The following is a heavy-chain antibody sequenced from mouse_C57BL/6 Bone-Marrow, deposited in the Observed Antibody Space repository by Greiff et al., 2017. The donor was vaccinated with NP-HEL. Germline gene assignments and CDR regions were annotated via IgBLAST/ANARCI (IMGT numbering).Heavy chain of an antibody. V-gene: IGHV1-81*01. CDR3: AREDDYYGSGFDY. Sequence: VQLVESGAELARPGASVKLSCKASGYTFTSYGISWVKQRTGQGLEWIGEIYPRSGNTYYNEKFKGKATLTADKSSSTAYMELRSLTSEDSAVYFCAREDDYYGSGFDYWGQGTTLTVSS. CDR2: IYPRSGNT. J-gene: IGHJ2*01. CDR1: GYTFTSYG. D-gene: IGHD1-1*01.